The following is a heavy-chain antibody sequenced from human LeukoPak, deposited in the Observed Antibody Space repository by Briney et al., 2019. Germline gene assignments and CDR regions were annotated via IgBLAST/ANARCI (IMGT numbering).Heavy chain of an antibody. CDR3: ARVYGGNSAFDY. CDR1: GYTFTDYY. Sequence: GASVKVSCRASGYTFTDYYMQWVRQAPGQGLEWMGWIDPNSGGTNYAQKFQGRVTMTGDTSISTDYMELSRLSSDDTAVYYCARVYGGNSAFDYWGQGTLVTVSS. D-gene: IGHD4-23*01. CDR2: IDPNSGGT. J-gene: IGHJ4*02. V-gene: IGHV1-2*02.